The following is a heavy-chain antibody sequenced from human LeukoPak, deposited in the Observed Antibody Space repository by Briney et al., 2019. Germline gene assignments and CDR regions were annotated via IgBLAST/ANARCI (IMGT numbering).Heavy chain of an antibody. CDR3: ARDHTETSSLNFRNYYYYGMDI. Sequence: SETLSLTCTVSGGSIRSGDYSWNWIRQHPGKGLEWIGYNYYSGSTYYNPSLTSRVTMSVDTSKNQFSLKLSSVTAADTAIYYCARDHTETSSLNFRNYYYYGMDIWGQGTTVIVSS. D-gene: IGHD4-4*01. V-gene: IGHV4-31*03. J-gene: IGHJ6*02. CDR1: GGSIRSGDYS. CDR2: NYYSGST.